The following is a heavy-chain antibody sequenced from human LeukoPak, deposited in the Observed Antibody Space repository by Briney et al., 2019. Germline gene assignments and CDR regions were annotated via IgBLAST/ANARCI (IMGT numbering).Heavy chain of an antibody. D-gene: IGHD5-12*01. J-gene: IGHJ5*02. V-gene: IGHV4-39*07. CDR1: AGSISSNSYY. CDR2: IYYSGST. Sequence: SETLSLTCTVSAGSISSNSYYWGWIRQPPGKGLEWIGSIYYSGSTYYNPSLKSRVTISGDTSKNQLSMKLSSVNAEGTAVYYCARDPGGYDYDWFDPWGQGTLVTVSS. CDR3: ARDPGGYDYDWFDP.